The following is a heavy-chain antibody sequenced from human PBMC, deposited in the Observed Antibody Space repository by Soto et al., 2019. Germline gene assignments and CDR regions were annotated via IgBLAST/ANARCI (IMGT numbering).Heavy chain of an antibody. CDR2: IYHSGST. CDR1: SYSITSDYY. D-gene: IGHD6-19*01. V-gene: IGHV4-38-2*01. Sequence: SETMSLTCAVSSYSITSDYYWGWIRQPPGKGLEWIGTIYHSGSTYYNPSLKSRVTISVDTSKNQFSLKLISVTTADTAVYYCARFSGCPDYWGQGTLVTVSS. CDR3: ARFSGCPDY. J-gene: IGHJ4*02.